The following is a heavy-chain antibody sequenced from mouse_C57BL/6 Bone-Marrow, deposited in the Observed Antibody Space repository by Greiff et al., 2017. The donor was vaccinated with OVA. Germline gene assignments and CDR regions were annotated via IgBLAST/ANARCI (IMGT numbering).Heavy chain of an antibody. J-gene: IGHJ1*03. CDR3: TTSPYCCEGRFDV. CDR1: GFTIKDYY. V-gene: IGHV14-1*01. D-gene: IGHD1-1*01. Sequence: EVQLQQSGAELVRPGASVKLSCTASGFTIKDYYMHWVKQRPEQGLEWIGRIDPEDGDTEYAPKFQGKATMTADTSSNTAYLQLSSLTSEDTAVYYWTTSPYCCEGRFDVWGTGTTVTVSS. CDR2: IDPEDGDT.